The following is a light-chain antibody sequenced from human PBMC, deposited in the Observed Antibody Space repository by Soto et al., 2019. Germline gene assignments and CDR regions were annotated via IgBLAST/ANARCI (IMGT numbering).Light chain of an antibody. J-gene: IGKJ1*01. CDR2: FAS. Sequence: IVFTQSPSTLSLSPGDRATLSCRASHSVGSLLAWYQQKPGQAPRLLMYFASNRATGIPPRFSGSGSGTDFTLTIDSLEPEDFAVYYCQQRSAWPWTFGQGTKVDIK. CDR1: HSVGSL. CDR3: QQRSAWPWT. V-gene: IGKV3-11*01.